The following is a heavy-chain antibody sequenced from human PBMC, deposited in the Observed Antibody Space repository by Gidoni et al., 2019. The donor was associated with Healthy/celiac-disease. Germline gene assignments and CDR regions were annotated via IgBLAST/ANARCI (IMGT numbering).Heavy chain of an antibody. Sequence: QVQLQQWGAGLLKPSETLSLTCAVYGGSFSGYYWSWIRQPPGKGLEWIGEINHSGITNYNPSLKSRVTISVDTSKNQFSLKLSAVTAADTAVYYCARRSGITIFGVDYPRHKMNRNWFDPWGQGTLVTVSS. J-gene: IGHJ5*02. D-gene: IGHD3-3*01. CDR3: ARRSGITIFGVDYPRHKMNRNWFDP. V-gene: IGHV4-34*01. CDR1: GGSFSGYY. CDR2: INHSGIT.